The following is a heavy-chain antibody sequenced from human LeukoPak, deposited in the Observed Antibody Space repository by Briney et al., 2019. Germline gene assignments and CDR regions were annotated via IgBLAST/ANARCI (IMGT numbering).Heavy chain of an antibody. CDR1: GGSISSGDYY. CDR2: IYYSGST. V-gene: IGHV4-30-4*01. D-gene: IGHD6-6*01. J-gene: IGHJ4*02. Sequence: SETLSLTCTVSGGSISSGDYYWSWIRQPPGKGLEWIGYIYYSGSTYYNPSLKSRVTISVDTSKNQFSLKLSSVTAADTAVYYCARAMWSSSPVDYWGQGTLVTVSS. CDR3: ARAMWSSSPVDY.